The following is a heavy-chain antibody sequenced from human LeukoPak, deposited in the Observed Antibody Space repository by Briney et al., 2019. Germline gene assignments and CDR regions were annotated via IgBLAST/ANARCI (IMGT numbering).Heavy chain of an antibody. CDR1: GGSISSSGYY. V-gene: IGHV4-39*01. J-gene: IGHJ5*02. CDR2: FYYSGST. Sequence: SETLSLTCTVSGGSISSSGYYWGWIRQPPGKGLQWIGSFYYSGSTYYNPSLKGRVTISVDTSKNQFSLKLTSVTAADMAVYYCASSQAFYDSSGYYFNWFDPWGQGTLVTVSS. CDR3: ASSQAFYDSSGYYFNWFDP. D-gene: IGHD3-22*01.